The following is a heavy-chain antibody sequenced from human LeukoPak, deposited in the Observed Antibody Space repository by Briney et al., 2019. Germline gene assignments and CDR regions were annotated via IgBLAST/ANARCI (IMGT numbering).Heavy chain of an antibody. Sequence: ASVNVSCKSSGYTFIDYYIHWLRQLPGQGFEWMGWINPKSGGTYSPQNFQGRVSMTRDTSISTAYMDLSSLRSDDTAVYYCARDRTGYTGYEGDPFDIWGQGTMVTVSP. D-gene: IGHD5-12*01. CDR3: ARDRTGYTGYEGDPFDI. V-gene: IGHV1-2*02. CDR2: INPKSGGT. J-gene: IGHJ3*02. CDR1: GYTFIDYY.